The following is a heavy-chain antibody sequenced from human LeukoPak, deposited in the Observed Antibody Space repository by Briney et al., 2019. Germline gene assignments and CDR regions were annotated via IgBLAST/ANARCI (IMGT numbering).Heavy chain of an antibody. Sequence: SVKVSCKASGFTFTSSAVQWVRQARGQRLEWIGWIVVGSGNTNYAQKFQERVTITRDMSTSTAYMELSSLRSEDTAVYYCAATTKPRTTMVRALDFDYWGQGTLVTVSS. D-gene: IGHD3-10*01. J-gene: IGHJ4*02. V-gene: IGHV1-58*01. CDR3: AATTKPRTTMVRALDFDY. CDR2: IVVGSGNT. CDR1: GFTFTSSA.